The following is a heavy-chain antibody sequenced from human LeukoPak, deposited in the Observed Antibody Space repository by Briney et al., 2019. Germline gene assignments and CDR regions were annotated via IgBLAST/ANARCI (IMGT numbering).Heavy chain of an antibody. CDR3: ASEDSSGYYDY. Sequence: SVKVSCKASGGTFSSYAISWVRQAPGQGLEWMGGIIPIFGTANYAQKFQGRVTMTRDTSISTAYMELSRLRSDDTAVYYCASEDSSGYYDYWGQGTLVTVSS. V-gene: IGHV1-69*05. CDR2: IIPIFGTA. J-gene: IGHJ4*02. CDR1: GGTFSSYA. D-gene: IGHD3-22*01.